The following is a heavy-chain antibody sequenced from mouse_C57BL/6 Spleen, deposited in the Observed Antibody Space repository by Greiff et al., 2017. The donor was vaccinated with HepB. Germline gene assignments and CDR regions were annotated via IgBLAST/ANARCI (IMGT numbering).Heavy chain of an antibody. J-gene: IGHJ2*01. CDR1: GFTFSDYG. CDR2: ISSGSSTI. Sequence: EVKLQESGGGLVKPGGSLKLSCAASGFTFSDYGMHWVRQAPEKGLEWVAYISSGSSTIYYADTVKGRFTISRDNAKNTLFLQMTSLRSEDTAMYYCARPGTGTYYFDYWGQGTTLTVSS. V-gene: IGHV5-17*01. D-gene: IGHD4-1*01. CDR3: ARPGTGTYYFDY.